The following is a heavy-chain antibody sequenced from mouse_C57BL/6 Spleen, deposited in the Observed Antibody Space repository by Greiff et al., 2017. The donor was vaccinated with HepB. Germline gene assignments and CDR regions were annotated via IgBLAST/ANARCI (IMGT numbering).Heavy chain of an antibody. D-gene: IGHD2-5*01. CDR1: GFTFSSYA. CDR3: AREWVYISNWFAY. Sequence: EVQVVESGGGLVKPGGSLKLSCAASGFTFSSYAMSWVRQTPEKRLEWVATISDGGSYTYYPDNVKGRFTISRDNAKNNLYLQMSNLKSEDTAMYYCAREWVYISNWFAYWGQGTLVTVSA. V-gene: IGHV5-4*01. J-gene: IGHJ3*01. CDR2: ISDGGSYT.